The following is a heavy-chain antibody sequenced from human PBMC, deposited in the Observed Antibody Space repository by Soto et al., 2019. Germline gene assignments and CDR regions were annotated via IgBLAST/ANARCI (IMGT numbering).Heavy chain of an antibody. CDR1: GGSVSSGSYY. J-gene: IGHJ4*02. Sequence: SETLSLTCTVSGGSVSSGSYYWSWIRQPPGKGLEWIGYIYYSGSTNYNPSLKSRVTISVDTSKNQFSLKLSSVTAADTAVYYCASQRRRMATIRGMDFDYWGQGTLVTVSS. CDR2: IYYSGST. CDR3: ASQRRRMATIRGMDFDY. V-gene: IGHV4-61*01. D-gene: IGHD5-12*01.